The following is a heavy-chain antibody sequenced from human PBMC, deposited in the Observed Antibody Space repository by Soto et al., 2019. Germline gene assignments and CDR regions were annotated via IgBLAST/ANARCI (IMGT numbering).Heavy chain of an antibody. CDR2: ISYDGSNK. Sequence: QVQLVESGGGVVQPGRSLRLSCAASGFTFSSYGMHWVRQAPGKGLEWVAVISYDGSNKYYADSVKGRFTISRDNSKNTLYLQMNSLRAEDTAVYYCAKDPFGGVIPMIETQYFDYWGQGTLVTVSS. CDR1: GFTFSSYG. D-gene: IGHD3-16*02. V-gene: IGHV3-30*18. J-gene: IGHJ4*02. CDR3: AKDPFGGVIPMIETQYFDY.